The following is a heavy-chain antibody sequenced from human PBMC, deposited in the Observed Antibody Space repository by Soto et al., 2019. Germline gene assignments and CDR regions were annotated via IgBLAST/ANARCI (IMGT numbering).Heavy chain of an antibody. Sequence: QVQLPESGPGLVKPSETLSLSCTVSGGSFSSYYCNWVRKSAGKGLEWIGRIYPTGSTTYNPSLKSLLTMSVDTSKNQFSLRLTSMTAADTAVYYCATGRSEIVPGAMDTWGQGTLVTVSS. CDR3: ATGRSEIVPGAMDT. J-gene: IGHJ5*02. CDR2: IYPTGST. CDR1: GGSFSSYY. V-gene: IGHV4-4*07. D-gene: IGHD2-2*01.